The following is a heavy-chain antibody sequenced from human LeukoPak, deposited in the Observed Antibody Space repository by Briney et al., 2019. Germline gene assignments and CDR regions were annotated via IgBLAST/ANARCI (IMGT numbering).Heavy chain of an antibody. D-gene: IGHD1-26*01. J-gene: IGHJ5*02. V-gene: IGHV3-23*01. CDR2: ISGSGGST. CDR1: GFTFSSYA. CDR3: VKGQVGATSKGWFDR. Sequence: GGSLRLSCAASGFTFSSYAMSWVRQAPGKGLEWVSAISGSGGSTYYADSVKGRFTISRDNSKNTLYLQMNSLRAEDTAVYYCVKGQVGATSKGWFDRWGQGTLVSVSS.